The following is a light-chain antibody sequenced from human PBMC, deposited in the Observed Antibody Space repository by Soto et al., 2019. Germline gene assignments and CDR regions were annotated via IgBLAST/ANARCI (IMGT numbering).Light chain of an antibody. CDR2: AAS. J-gene: IGKJ4*01. CDR1: LSINKY. V-gene: IGKV1-39*01. CDR3: QQGYSTVLS. Sequence: DIQMTQSPSSLSASVGDRVTITCRAALSINKYLNWYQQKPGKAPKLLIYAASNLQSGVPSRFSGSGSGTDFTLTISNLQPEDFATYYCQQGYSTVLSFGGGTKVDIK.